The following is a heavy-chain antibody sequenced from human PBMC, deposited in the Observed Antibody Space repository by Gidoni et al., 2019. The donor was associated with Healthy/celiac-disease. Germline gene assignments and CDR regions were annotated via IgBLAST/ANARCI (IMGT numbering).Heavy chain of an antibody. J-gene: IGHJ4*02. CDR1: GFTFSSYA. V-gene: IGHV3-23*01. Sequence: EVQLLESGGGLVQPGGSLRLSCAASGFTFSSYAMSWVRQAPGKGREWVSAISGSGGSTYYADSVKGRFTISRDNSKNTLYLQMNSLRAEDTAVYYCAKDRGPTTVSFDYWGQGTLVTVSS. D-gene: IGHD4-4*01. CDR3: AKDRGPTTVSFDY. CDR2: ISGSGGST.